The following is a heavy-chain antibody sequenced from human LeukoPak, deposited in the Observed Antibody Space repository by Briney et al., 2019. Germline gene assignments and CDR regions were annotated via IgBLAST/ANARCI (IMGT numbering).Heavy chain of an antibody. CDR1: GFTFSDYY. CDR2: ISDGGSDI. Sequence: GGSLRLSCAASGFTFSDYYMGWIRQAPGKGLHWISYISDGGSDIYYADSVKGRFTVSRDNAKNSLFLQMNSLRVEDTAVYYCAREPTYGDYYMDVWGKGTTVTVSS. J-gene: IGHJ6*03. V-gene: IGHV3-11*01. CDR3: AREPTYGDYYMDV. D-gene: IGHD4-17*01.